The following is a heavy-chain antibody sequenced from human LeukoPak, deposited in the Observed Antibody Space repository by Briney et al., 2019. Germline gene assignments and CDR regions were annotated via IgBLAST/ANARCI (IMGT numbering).Heavy chain of an antibody. CDR3: ARDTPLWFGELLEYYFDY. CDR1: GFTFSSYS. V-gene: IGHV3-21*01. D-gene: IGHD3-10*01. J-gene: IGHJ4*02. CDR2: ISSSSSYI. Sequence: MSGGSLRLSCAASGFTFSSYSMNWVRQAPGKGLEWVSSISSSSSYIYYADSVKGRFTISRDNAKNSLYLQMNSLRAEDTAVYYCARDTPLWFGELLEYYFDYWGQGTLVTVSS.